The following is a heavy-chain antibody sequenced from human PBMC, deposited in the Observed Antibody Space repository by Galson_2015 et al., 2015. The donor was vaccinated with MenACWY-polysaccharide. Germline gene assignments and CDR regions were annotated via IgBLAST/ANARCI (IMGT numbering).Heavy chain of an antibody. D-gene: IGHD3-10*02. V-gene: IGHV3-23*01. CDR2: ISSGSDTT. Sequence: SLRLSCAASGFTFSIYVMTWVRQAPGKGLEWVSAISSGSDTTYYTDSVKGRFTISRDNSKDTVHLQMDSLRAEDTALYYCAREGSRIVFHAFDVWGQGTMVIVSS. J-gene: IGHJ3*01. CDR1: GFTFSIYV. CDR3: AREGSRIVFHAFDV.